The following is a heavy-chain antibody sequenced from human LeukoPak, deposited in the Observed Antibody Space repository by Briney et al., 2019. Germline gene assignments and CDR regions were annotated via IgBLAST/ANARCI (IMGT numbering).Heavy chain of an antibody. J-gene: IGHJ4*02. Sequence: SETLSLTCTVSGGSISSYYWSWIRQPPGKGLEWIGYIYYSGSTNYNPSLKSRVTISVDTSKNQFSLKLSSVTAADTAVYYCARDNYYGSGSYSKVLDYWGQGTLVTVSS. CDR2: IYYSGST. D-gene: IGHD3-10*01. V-gene: IGHV4-59*01. CDR3: ARDNYYGSGSYSKVLDY. CDR1: GGSISSYY.